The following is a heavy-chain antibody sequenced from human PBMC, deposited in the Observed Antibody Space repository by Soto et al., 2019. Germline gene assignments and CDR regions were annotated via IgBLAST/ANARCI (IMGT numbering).Heavy chain of an antibody. J-gene: IGHJ5*01. CDR3: ARGIATGQLDP. D-gene: IGHD2-15*01. Sequence: ASVKVSCKASGYTFTRYTTNWERQAPGQRLEWMGWINPDNGNTKSSQKFQDRVIITRDTSASTAYMDLSSLRSEDTAVYYCARGIATGQLDPWGQGTLVPVSS. V-gene: IGHV1-3*01. CDR1: GYTFTRYT. CDR2: INPDNGNT.